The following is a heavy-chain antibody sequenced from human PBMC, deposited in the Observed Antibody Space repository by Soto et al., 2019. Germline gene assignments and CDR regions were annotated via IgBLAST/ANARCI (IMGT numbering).Heavy chain of an antibody. D-gene: IGHD1-26*01. V-gene: IGHV1-46*01. Sequence: ASVKVSCKASGYTFTSYYMNWVRQAPGQGLEWLGIINPSGGYTTYAQRFLGRVTMTSDTSTSTVHMELGSLTSEDTAVYYCARGGSLYWYFDLWGRGTLVTAPQ. CDR1: GYTFTSYY. J-gene: IGHJ2*01. CDR2: INPSGGYT. CDR3: ARGGSLYWYFDL.